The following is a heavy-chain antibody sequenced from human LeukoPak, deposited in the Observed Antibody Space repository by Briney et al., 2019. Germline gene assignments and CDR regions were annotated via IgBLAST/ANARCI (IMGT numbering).Heavy chain of an antibody. J-gene: IGHJ3*02. D-gene: IGHD5-18*01. Sequence: PSETLSLTCTVSGGSISSYYWSWIRQPPGKGLEWIGYIYYSGSTNYNPSLKSRVTISVDTSKNQFSLKLRSVTAADTAVYYCAREDGTAMDNAFDIWGQGTMVTVSS. CDR3: AREDGTAMDNAFDI. CDR2: IYYSGST. CDR1: GGSISSYY. V-gene: IGHV4-59*12.